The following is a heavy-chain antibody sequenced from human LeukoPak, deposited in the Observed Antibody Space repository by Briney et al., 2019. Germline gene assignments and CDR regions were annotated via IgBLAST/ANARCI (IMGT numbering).Heavy chain of an antibody. CDR1: GFTVSSNY. Sequence: RGSLRLSCAASGFTVSSNYMSWVRQAPGKGLEWVSVIYSGGSTYYADSVKGRFTISRDNSKNTLYLQMNSLRAEDTAVYYCASGGLRYFDWLLPSEFDYWGQGTLVTVSS. D-gene: IGHD3-9*01. CDR3: ASGGLRYFDWLLPSEFDY. CDR2: IYSGGST. J-gene: IGHJ4*02. V-gene: IGHV3-66*01.